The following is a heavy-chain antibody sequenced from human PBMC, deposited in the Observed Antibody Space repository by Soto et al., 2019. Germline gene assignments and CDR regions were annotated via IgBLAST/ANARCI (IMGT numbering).Heavy chain of an antibody. D-gene: IGHD2-21*02. J-gene: IGHJ4*02. Sequence: SVKVSCKASGGTFSSYAISWVRQAPGQGLEWMGGIIPIFGTANYAQKFQGRVTITADESTSTAYMELSSLRSEDTAVYYCARGGGMVVTAPYDHWGQGTLVTVSS. V-gene: IGHV1-69*13. CDR2: IIPIFGTA. CDR3: ARGGGMVVTAPYDH. CDR1: GGTFSSYA.